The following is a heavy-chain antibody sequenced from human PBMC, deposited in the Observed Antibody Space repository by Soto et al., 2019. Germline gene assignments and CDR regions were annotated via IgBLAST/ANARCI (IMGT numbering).Heavy chain of an antibody. CDR2: VNPNSGGT. V-gene: IGHV1-2*02. J-gene: IGHJ4*02. CDR1: GYTFTDYY. CDR3: ATDERDDCSSINCHYFDH. Sequence: QVQLMQSGAEVEKPGASVKVSCVPSGYTFTDYYIHWVRQAPGQGLEWMGWVNPNSGGTNYAQEFQGRVTMTTDTSTSTTYMELRSLRSDDTAVYYCATDERDDCSSINCHYFDHWGQGTLVTVSS. D-gene: IGHD2-2*01.